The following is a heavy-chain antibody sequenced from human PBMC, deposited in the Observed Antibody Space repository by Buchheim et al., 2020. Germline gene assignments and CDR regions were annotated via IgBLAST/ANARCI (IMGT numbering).Heavy chain of an antibody. CDR3: ARNQPGDYYYYYGMDV. CDR1: GGSISSGGYS. CDR2: IYHSGST. J-gene: IGHJ6*02. Sequence: QLQLQESGSGLVKPSQTLPLTCAVSGGSISSGGYSWSWIRQPPGKGLEWIGYIYHSGSTYYNPSLKSRVTISVDRSKNQFSLKLSSVTAADTAVYYCARNQPGDYYYYYGMDVWGQGTT. V-gene: IGHV4-30-2*01.